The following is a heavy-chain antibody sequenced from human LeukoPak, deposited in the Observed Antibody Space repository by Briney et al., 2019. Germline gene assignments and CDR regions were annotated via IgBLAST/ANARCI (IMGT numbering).Heavy chain of an antibody. CDR1: GDTFTPFD. J-gene: IGHJ4*02. D-gene: IGHD5-18*01. Sequence: ASVKVSCKASGDTFTPFDIHWVRQATGQGLEWMGWMNPNNGNTGYAQTFQGRVTMTRSTSITTAYMELTSLRSEDTAVYYCARVNSYGLFDYWGQGTLVTVSS. CDR3: ARVNSYGLFDY. CDR2: MNPNNGNT. V-gene: IGHV1-8*01.